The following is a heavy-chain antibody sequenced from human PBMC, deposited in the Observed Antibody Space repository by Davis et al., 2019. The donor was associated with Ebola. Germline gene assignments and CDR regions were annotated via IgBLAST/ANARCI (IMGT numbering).Heavy chain of an antibody. D-gene: IGHD1-26*01. CDR1: GGSISSGDYY. V-gene: IGHV4-30-4*02. CDR2: IYYSGST. J-gene: IGHJ6*04. CDR3: ARGLSIVGATQMDV. Sequence: PSETLSLTCTVSGGSISSGDYYWSWIRQPPGKGLEWIGYIYYSGSTYYNPSLKSRVTISVDTSKNQFSLKLSSVTAADTAVYYCARGLSIVGATQMDVWGKGTTVTVSS.